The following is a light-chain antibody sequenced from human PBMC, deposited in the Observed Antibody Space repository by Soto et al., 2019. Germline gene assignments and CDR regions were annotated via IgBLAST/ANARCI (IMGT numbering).Light chain of an antibody. Sequence: DIPMTQSPSTLSASVGDRVTITCRASQSISGWLAWYQQKPGTAPKLLIYDASRLHSGVPSRFSGSGSGTEFTLTISSLQPDDFATYYCQQHNTYSFTFGPGTKVNIK. V-gene: IGKV1-5*01. CDR1: QSISGW. CDR3: QQHNTYSFT. J-gene: IGKJ3*01. CDR2: DAS.